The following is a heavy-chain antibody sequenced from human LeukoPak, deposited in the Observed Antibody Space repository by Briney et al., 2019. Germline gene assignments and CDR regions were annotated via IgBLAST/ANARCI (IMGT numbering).Heavy chain of an antibody. V-gene: IGHV3-23*01. J-gene: IGHJ4*02. CDR2: ISGSDGRT. Sequence: PGGSLRLSCAASGFTFSNYAMSWVRQAPGKGLEWVSVISGSDGRTYFADSVKGRFTISRDNSKNKLHLQMNRLTAEDAAVYYCAKANARGSGGGFDYWGQGTLVTVSS. CDR1: GFTFSNYA. D-gene: IGHD1-26*01. CDR3: AKANARGSGGGFDY.